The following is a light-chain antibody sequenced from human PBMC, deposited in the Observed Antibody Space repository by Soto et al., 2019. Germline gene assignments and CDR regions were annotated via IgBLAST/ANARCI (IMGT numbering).Light chain of an antibody. Sequence: IVMTRSPATLSVSPMERGGLSFRASQGVSANLAWYQHKPGQAPRLLIYGASTRATGIPDRFSGSGSGTDFTLTISRMEPEDFAVYYCKQSPGTFGQGTKVDIK. CDR1: QGVSAN. J-gene: IGKJ1*01. V-gene: IGKV3-15*01. CDR2: GAS. CDR3: KQSPGT.